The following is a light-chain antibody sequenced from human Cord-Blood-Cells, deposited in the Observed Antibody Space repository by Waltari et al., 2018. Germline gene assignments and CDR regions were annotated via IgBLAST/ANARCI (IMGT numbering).Light chain of an antibody. CDR2: AAS. Sequence: DIQMTQSPSSLSASVGDRVTITCRASQSISSYLNWYQQTPGKAPKLLIYAASSLQSVVPSRFSGSGSGTDFTLTISSLQPEDFATYYCQQSYSTPLTFGGGTKVEIK. CDR1: QSISSY. V-gene: IGKV1-39*01. J-gene: IGKJ4*01. CDR3: QQSYSTPLT.